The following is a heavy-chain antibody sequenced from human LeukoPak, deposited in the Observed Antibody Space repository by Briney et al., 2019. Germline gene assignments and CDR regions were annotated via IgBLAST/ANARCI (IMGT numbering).Heavy chain of an antibody. CDR2: ISGSGGST. D-gene: IGHD3-22*01. Sequence: GGSLRLSCAASGFTFSSYAMSWVRQAPGKGLEWVSAISGSGGSTYYADSVKGRFAISRDNSKNTLYLQMNSLRAGDTAVYYCASGVNDYYDSSGLYDYWGQGTLVTVSS. J-gene: IGHJ4*02. CDR3: ASGVNDYYDSSGLYDY. CDR1: GFTFSSYA. V-gene: IGHV3-23*01.